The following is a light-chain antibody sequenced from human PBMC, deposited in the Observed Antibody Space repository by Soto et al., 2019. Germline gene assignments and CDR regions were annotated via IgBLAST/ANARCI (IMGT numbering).Light chain of an antibody. V-gene: IGLV3-1*01. Sequence: SYELTQPPSMSVSPGQTATIACSGDKLGDKYVCWYQQKSGESPILVIYQDTKRPSGIPEQFSGFNSGSTATLTISGTQSIDEADYYCQAWDGGTVVFGGGTKVTVL. CDR1: KLGDKY. J-gene: IGLJ2*01. CDR2: QDT. CDR3: QAWDGGTVV.